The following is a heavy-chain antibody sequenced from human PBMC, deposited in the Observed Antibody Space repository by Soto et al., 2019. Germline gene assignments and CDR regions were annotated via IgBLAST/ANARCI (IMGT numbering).Heavy chain of an antibody. CDR2: IKDDGSAQ. CDR1: GFIFSGCW. V-gene: IGHV3-7*03. CDR3: SRGVVGDNC. J-gene: IGHJ4*03. Sequence: GALTLTCTASGFIFSGCWMNWVRQAPGKGLEWVANIKDDGSAQYYAASDRRRITFFSTNNKNFTYLQINKTRGDDTADYYCSRGVVGDNCWGQGTQVTVSS. D-gene: IGHD2-2*01.